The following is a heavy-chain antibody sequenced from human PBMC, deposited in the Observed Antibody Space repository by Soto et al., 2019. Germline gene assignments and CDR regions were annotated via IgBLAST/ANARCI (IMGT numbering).Heavy chain of an antibody. CDR1: GGSISSGDYY. V-gene: IGHV4-30-4*01. CDR2: IYYSGST. J-gene: IGHJ4*02. Sequence: SETLSLTCTVSGGSISSGDYYWSWIRQPPGKGLEWIGYIYYSGSTYYNPSLKSRVTISVDTSKNQFSLKLSSVTAADTAVYYCARVVTYYYDSSGYYHDYWGQGTLVNVSS. CDR3: ARVVTYYYDSSGYYHDY. D-gene: IGHD3-22*01.